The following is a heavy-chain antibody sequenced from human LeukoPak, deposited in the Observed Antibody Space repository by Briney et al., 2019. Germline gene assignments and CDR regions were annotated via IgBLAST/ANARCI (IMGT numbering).Heavy chain of an antibody. CDR3: ARDRVGATID. CDR1: GGSISSSSYY. V-gene: IGHV4-39*02. Sequence: SETLSLTCTVSGGSISSSSYYWGWIRQPPGKGLEWIGSIYYSGSTYYNPSLKSRVTISVDTSKNQFSLKLSSVTAADTAVYYCARDRVGATIDWGQGTLVTVSS. J-gene: IGHJ4*02. D-gene: IGHD1-26*01. CDR2: IYYSGST.